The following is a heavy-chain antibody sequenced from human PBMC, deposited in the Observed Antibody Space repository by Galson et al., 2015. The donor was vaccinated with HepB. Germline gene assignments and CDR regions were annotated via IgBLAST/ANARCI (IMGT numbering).Heavy chain of an antibody. D-gene: IGHD3-16*01. CDR2: ISYDGAYT. Sequence: SLRLSCAASGFTFNNYGMHWVRQAPGKGLEWVAVISYDGAYTLYSDSVKGRLTISRDNSKSTLYVEMNSLRPEDTAVYYCAKRNDGGSQKDFDNWGQGTPVTVSS. CDR3: AKRNDGGSQKDFDN. CDR1: GFTFNNYG. V-gene: IGHV3-30*18. J-gene: IGHJ4*02.